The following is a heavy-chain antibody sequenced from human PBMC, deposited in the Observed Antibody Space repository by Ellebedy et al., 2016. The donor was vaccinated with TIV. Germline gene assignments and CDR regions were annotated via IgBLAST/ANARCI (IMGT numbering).Heavy chain of an antibody. CDR1: GGAISGSSYY. V-gene: IGHV4-39*01. J-gene: IGHJ4*02. CDR3: ARLSDANYGNDF. D-gene: IGHD4-11*01. CDR2: IYYSGST. Sequence: SETLSLXXTVSGGAISGSSYYRTWIRQPPGKGLEWIGGIYYSGSTHYNASLRGRVTMSVDTSKNQFSLKMNDVTAADTAVFYCARLSDANYGNDFWGQGTLVTVSS.